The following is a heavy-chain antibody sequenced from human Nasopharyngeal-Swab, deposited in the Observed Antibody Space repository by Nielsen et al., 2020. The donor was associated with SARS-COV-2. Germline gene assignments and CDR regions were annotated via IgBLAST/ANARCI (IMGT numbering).Heavy chain of an antibody. Sequence: SETLSLTCTVSGGSISSYYCSWIRQPPGKGLEWIGYIYYSGSTNYNPSLKSRVTISVDTSKNQFSLKLSSVTAADTAVYYCARVGGSSWRHYYYYYGMDVWGQGTTVTVSS. J-gene: IGHJ6*02. CDR1: GGSISSYY. CDR3: ARVGGSSWRHYYYYYGMDV. V-gene: IGHV4-59*01. D-gene: IGHD6-13*01. CDR2: IYYSGST.